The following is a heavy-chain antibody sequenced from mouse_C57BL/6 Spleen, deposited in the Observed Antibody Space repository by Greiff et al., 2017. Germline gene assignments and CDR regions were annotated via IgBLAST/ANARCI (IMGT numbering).Heavy chain of an antibody. CDR3: ARDYGSSYYFDY. Sequence: VQLQQPGAELVMPGASVKLSCKASGYTFTSYWMHWVKQRPGQGLEWIGEIDPSDSYTNYNQKFKGKSTLTVDKSSSTAYMQLSSLTSEDSAVYYCARDYGSSYYFDYWAKAPLSQSPQ. V-gene: IGHV1-69*01. J-gene: IGHJ2*01. D-gene: IGHD1-1*01. CDR1: GYTFTSYW. CDR2: IDPSDSYT.